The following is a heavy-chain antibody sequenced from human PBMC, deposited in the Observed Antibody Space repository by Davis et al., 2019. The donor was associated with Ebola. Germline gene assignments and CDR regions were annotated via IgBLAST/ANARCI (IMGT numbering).Heavy chain of an antibody. Sequence: SETLSLTCTVSGGSVSSTTYYCSWIRQPPGKGLEWTGYIYYSGSTNYNPSLKSRVTISVDTSKNQLSLKLSSVTAADTAVYYCARVGRVRGVMEDYWGQGTLVTVSS. V-gene: IGHV4-61*01. J-gene: IGHJ4*02. D-gene: IGHD3-10*01. CDR1: GGSVSSTTYY. CDR2: IYYSGST. CDR3: ARVGRVRGVMEDY.